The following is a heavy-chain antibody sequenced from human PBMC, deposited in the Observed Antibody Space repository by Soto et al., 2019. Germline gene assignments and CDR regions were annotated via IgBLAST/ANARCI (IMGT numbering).Heavy chain of an antibody. D-gene: IGHD3-22*01. V-gene: IGHV4-59*01. CDR1: GGSISDYY. J-gene: IGHJ4*02. CDR3: ARDREYYDSSGLYFDY. CDR2: TYYGWNT. Sequence: PSETLSLTCSVSGGSISDYYWSWIRQPPGKGLEWIGYTYYGWNTNYNPSLKSRVTISVDTSKNQFSLKLISVTAADTAVYYCARDREYYDSSGLYFDYWGQGTMGTVSS.